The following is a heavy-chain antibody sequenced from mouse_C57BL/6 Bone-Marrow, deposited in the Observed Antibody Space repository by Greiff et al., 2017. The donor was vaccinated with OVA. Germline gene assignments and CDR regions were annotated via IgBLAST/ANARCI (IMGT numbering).Heavy chain of an antibody. D-gene: IGHD2-4*01. J-gene: IGHJ2*01. CDR1: GYTFTSYW. CDR3: ARDDYVPRDY. CDR2: IDPSDSYT. Sequence: VPLQQPGAELVRPGTSVKLSCKASGYTFTSYWMHWVKQRPGQGLEWIGVIDPSDSYTNYNQKFKGKATLTVDTSSSTAYMQLSSLTSEDSAVYYCARDDYVPRDYWGQGTTLTVSS. V-gene: IGHV1-59*01.